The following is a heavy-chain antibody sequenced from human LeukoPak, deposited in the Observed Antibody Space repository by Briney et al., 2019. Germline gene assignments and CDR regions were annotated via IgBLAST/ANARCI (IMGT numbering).Heavy chain of an antibody. D-gene: IGHD6-19*01. CDR3: ARDGRRYSSGWYSPF. CDR2: INPSGGST. CDR1: GYTFTSYY. Sequence: GASVKVSCKASGYTFTSYYMHWVRQAPGQGLRCMGIINPSGGSTSYAQKFQSRVTMTRDTSTSTVYMELSSLRSEDTAVYYCARDGRRYSSGWYSPFWGQGTLVTVSS. V-gene: IGHV1-46*01. J-gene: IGHJ4*02.